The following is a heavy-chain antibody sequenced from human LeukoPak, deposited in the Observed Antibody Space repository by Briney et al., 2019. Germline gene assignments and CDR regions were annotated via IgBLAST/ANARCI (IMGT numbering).Heavy chain of an antibody. D-gene: IGHD1-14*01. CDR1: CYRFTSYW. CDR2: IYPGDSDT. Sequence: GESLQISCKGSCYRFTSYWVGWVRQMPGKGLEWMGIIYPGDSDTRYSPSFQGQVTISADKSISTAYLQWSSLKASDTAMYYCARQRTSSYDDYWGQGTLVTVSS. V-gene: IGHV5-51*01. J-gene: IGHJ4*02. CDR3: ARQRTSSYDDY.